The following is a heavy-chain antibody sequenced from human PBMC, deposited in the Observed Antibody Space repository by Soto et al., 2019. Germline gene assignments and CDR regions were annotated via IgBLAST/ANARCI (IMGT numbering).Heavy chain of an antibody. J-gene: IGHJ3*02. CDR2: INPTTTTT. Sequence: GASVKVSCKASENTFSTYSLHWVRQAPGQGLEWMGVINPTTTTTTDAQKFQGRVTMTRDTSTSTVFLELSSLRSGDTAVYFCARDLYSTSWYVRAFDMWGQ. CDR1: ENTFSTYS. V-gene: IGHV1-46*03. D-gene: IGHD6-13*01. CDR3: ARDLYSTSWYVRAFDM.